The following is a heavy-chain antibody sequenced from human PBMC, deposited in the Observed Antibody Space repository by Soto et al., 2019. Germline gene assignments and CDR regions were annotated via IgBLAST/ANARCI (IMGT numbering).Heavy chain of an antibody. Sequence: GESLKISCKGAGYNFAGYWIAWVRQMPGEGLELMGIIYPSDSDTRYRPSFQGQVTISADKSISSAYLQWSSLRASDTAMYYCARGGVSTRTFDYWVQGTPGTVSA. CDR3: ARGGVSTRTFDY. V-gene: IGHV5-51*01. D-gene: IGHD3-3*01. CDR1: GYNFAGYW. CDR2: IYPSDSDT. J-gene: IGHJ4*02.